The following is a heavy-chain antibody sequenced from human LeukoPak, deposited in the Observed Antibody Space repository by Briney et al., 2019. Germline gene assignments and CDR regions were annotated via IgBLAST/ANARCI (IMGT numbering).Heavy chain of an antibody. CDR1: GGSFTGYY. D-gene: IGHD3-22*01. CDR2: INYSGST. CDR3: ARAGSGYSFDI. Sequence: SETLSLTCAVYGGSFTGYYWSWIRQPPGKGLEWIGEINYSGSTNYNPSLKSRVTISVDTSKNQFSLKLSSVTAADTAVYYCARAGSGYSFDIWGQGTMVTVSS. J-gene: IGHJ3*02. V-gene: IGHV4-34*01.